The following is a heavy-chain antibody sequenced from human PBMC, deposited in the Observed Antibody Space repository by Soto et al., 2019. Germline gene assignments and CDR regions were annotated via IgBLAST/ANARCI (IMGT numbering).Heavy chain of an antibody. Sequence: SETLSLTCAVSCGSISSSNWWSWVRQPPGKGLEWSGEIYHSGSTNYNTSLKSRVTISVDKSKNQFSLKLSSVTAADTAVYYCARDNRRLRFLEWLLNYYGMDVWGQGTTVTVSS. CDR1: CGSISSSNW. CDR3: ARDNRRLRFLEWLLNYYGMDV. J-gene: IGHJ6*02. CDR2: IYHSGST. V-gene: IGHV4-4*02. D-gene: IGHD3-3*01.